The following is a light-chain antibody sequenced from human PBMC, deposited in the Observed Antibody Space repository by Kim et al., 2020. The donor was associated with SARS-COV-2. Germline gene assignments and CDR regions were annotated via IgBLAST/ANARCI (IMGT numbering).Light chain of an antibody. J-gene: IGLJ3*02. CDR1: SSNIGSNT. CDR2: GNE. CDR3: AAWDDSLNGWV. Sequence: GHKVTISCSGSSSNIGSNTVNGYQQLPGTAPKLLIYGNEQGPSGVPDRFSGSKSGTAASLAISGLQSEDEADYYCAAWDDSLNGWVFGGGTQLTVL. V-gene: IGLV1-44*01.